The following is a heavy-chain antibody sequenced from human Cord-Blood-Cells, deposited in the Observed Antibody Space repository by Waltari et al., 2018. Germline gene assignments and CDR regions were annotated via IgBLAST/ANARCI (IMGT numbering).Heavy chain of an antibody. Sequence: QVQLQQWGAGLLKPSETLSLTYAVYGGSFSGYSWSWIRQPPGKGLEWIGEINHSGSTNYNPSLKSRVTISVDTSKNQFSLKLSSVTAADTAVYYCASTLYDSSGYYYDYWGQGTLVTVSS. J-gene: IGHJ4*02. D-gene: IGHD3-22*01. CDR1: GGSFSGYS. CDR2: INHSGST. CDR3: ASTLYDSSGYYYDY. V-gene: IGHV4-34*01.